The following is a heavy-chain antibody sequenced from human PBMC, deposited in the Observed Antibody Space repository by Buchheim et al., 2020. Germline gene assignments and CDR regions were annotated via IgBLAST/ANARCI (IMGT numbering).Heavy chain of an antibody. V-gene: IGHV3-23*01. CDR1: GFSFRSSA. J-gene: IGHJ4*02. D-gene: IGHD5-24*01. CDR3: ARDSSVDGYIQYYFDF. CDR2: ISGSGGST. Sequence: EVQLLESGGGLVQPGGSLRLSCGASGFSFRSSAMSWVRQAPGKGLEWVSAISGSGGSTYYADSVKGRFTISRHNSKSTLYLQMNSLRPEDTAIYYCARDSSVDGYIQYYFDFWGQGTL.